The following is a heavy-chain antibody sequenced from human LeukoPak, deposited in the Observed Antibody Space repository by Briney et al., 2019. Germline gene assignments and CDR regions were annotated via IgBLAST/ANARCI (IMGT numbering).Heavy chain of an antibody. Sequence: SVKVSCKASGGTFSSYAISWVRQAPGQGLEWMGGIIPIFGTANYAQKFQGRVTITADESTSTAYMELSSLRSEDTAVYYCARGDVVPAAEGFDPWGQGTLVTVSS. CDR1: GGTFSSYA. CDR3: ARGDVVPAAEGFDP. CDR2: IIPIFGTA. V-gene: IGHV1-69*13. D-gene: IGHD2-2*01. J-gene: IGHJ5*02.